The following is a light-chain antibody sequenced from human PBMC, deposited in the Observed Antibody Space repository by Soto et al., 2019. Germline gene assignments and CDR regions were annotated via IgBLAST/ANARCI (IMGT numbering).Light chain of an antibody. V-gene: IGKV3-15*01. CDR1: QSISDN. CDR2: GAS. J-gene: IGKJ4*01. Sequence: DIVMTQSPAILSVSLGERATLSCLASQSISDNLAWYQQRSGQAPRLLIYGASTRATGVPARFSGSGSGTEFTLTISSLQSDEFAIYYFQQYKSWPPLTFGGGTKVE. CDR3: QQYKSWPPLT.